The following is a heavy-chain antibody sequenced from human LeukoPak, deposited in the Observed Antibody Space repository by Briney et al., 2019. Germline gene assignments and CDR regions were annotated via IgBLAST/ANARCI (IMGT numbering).Heavy chain of an antibody. V-gene: IGHV3-74*01. CDR3: AKDRGYSSGWYAGGVDY. CDR1: GFTFSSYW. Sequence: GGSLRLSCAASGFTFSSYWMHWVRQAPGKGLVWVSRINSDGITTNYADSVKGRFTISRDNAKNTLYLQMNSLRAEDTAVYYCAKDRGYSSGWYAGGVDYWGQGTLVTVSS. D-gene: IGHD6-19*01. J-gene: IGHJ4*02. CDR2: INSDGITT.